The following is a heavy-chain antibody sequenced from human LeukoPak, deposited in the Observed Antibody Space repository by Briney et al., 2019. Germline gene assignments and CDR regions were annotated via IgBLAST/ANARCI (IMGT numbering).Heavy chain of an antibody. CDR3: AKDLDWDIVEVPAAFDY. D-gene: IGHD2-2*01. CDR1: GFTFSSYA. Sequence: GGSLRLSCAASGFTFSSYAMSWVRQAPGKGLEWVSAISGSGGSTYYADSVKGRFTISRDNSKNTLYLQMNSLRAEDTAVYYCAKDLDWDIVEVPAAFDYWGQGTLVTVSS. J-gene: IGHJ4*02. V-gene: IGHV3-23*01. CDR2: ISGSGGST.